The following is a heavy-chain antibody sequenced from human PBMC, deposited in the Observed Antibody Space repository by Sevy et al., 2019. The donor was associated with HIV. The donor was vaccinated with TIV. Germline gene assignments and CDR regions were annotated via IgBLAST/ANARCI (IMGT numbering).Heavy chain of an antibody. V-gene: IGHV3-23*01. CDR1: GFTFSKYS. CDR2: FSFGCGKI. D-gene: IGHD2-8*01. CDR3: AREGCTKPHDY. Sequence: GGSLRLSCVASGFTFSKYSMSWVRQTPGKGLEWVATFSFGCGKINYADSVKGRFTISRDVSRKTFYLQMNSLRAEDTAIYYCAREGCTKPHDYWGQGTLVTVSS. J-gene: IGHJ4*02.